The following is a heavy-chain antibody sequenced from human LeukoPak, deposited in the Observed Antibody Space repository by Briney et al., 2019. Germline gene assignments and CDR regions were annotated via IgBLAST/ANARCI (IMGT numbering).Heavy chain of an antibody. J-gene: IGHJ4*02. CDR3: ARGGEVGGTGSRFDY. V-gene: IGHV4-4*07. D-gene: IGHD1-26*01. CDR2: VYTSGST. CDR1: GGSISRYY. Sequence: SETLSLTCTVSGGSISRYYWSWIRQPAGKGLEWIGRVYTSGSTNYNPSLKSRVTMSVETSKSQFSLKLSSVTAADTAIYYCARGGEVGGTGSRFDYWGQGTLVTVSS.